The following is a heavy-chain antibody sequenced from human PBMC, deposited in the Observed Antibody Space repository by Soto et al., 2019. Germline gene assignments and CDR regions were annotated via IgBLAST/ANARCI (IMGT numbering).Heavy chain of an antibody. J-gene: IGHJ6*02. D-gene: IGHD3-3*01. V-gene: IGHV4-30-2*01. Sequence: PSETLSLTCAVSGGSISSGGYSWSWIRQPPGKGLEWIGYIYHSGSTYYNPSLKSRVTISVDRSKNQFPLKLSSVTAADTAVYYCARARGRRFLEWLSRDYYGMDVWGQGTTVTVSS. CDR2: IYHSGST. CDR3: ARARGRRFLEWLSRDYYGMDV. CDR1: GGSISSGGYS.